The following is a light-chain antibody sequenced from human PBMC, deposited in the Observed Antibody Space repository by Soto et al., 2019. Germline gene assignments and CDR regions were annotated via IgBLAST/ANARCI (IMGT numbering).Light chain of an antibody. CDR1: QSISSW. J-gene: IGKJ2*01. CDR3: QQYNSWYP. V-gene: IGKV1-5*03. CDR2: KAS. Sequence: DIQMTQSPSTLSASVGDRVTITCRASQSISSWLAWYQQKPGKAPKLLIYKASSLESGVPSRFSGSGSGTEFTLTISSLQPDDFATYYCQQYNSWYPFGQGTKLEIK.